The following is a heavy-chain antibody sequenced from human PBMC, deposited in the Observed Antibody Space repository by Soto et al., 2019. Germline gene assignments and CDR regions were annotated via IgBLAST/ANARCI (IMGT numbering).Heavy chain of an antibody. CDR1: GYTFTSYD. V-gene: IGHV1-8*01. Sequence: SVKVSCKASGYTFTSYDINWVRQATGQGLEWMGWMNPNSGNTGYAQKFQGRVTMTRNTSISTAYMELSSLRSEDTAVYYCARVSTIFGVVLGMDVWGQGTTVTVSS. CDR2: MNPNSGNT. D-gene: IGHD3-3*01. J-gene: IGHJ6*02. CDR3: ARVSTIFGVVLGMDV.